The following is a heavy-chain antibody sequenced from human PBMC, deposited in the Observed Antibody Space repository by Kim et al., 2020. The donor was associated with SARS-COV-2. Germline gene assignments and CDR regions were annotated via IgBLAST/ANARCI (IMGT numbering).Heavy chain of an antibody. CDR3: ARDWIAAAATEGYFDY. J-gene: IGHJ4*02. V-gene: IGHV3-33*01. CDR2: IWYDGSNK. Sequence: GGSLRLSCAASGFTFSSYGMHWVRQAPGKGLEWLAVIWYDGSNKYYADSVKGRFTISRDNSKNTLYLQMNSLRAEDTAVYYCARDWIAAAATEGYFDYWGQGTLVTVSS. D-gene: IGHD6-13*01. CDR1: GFTFSSYG.